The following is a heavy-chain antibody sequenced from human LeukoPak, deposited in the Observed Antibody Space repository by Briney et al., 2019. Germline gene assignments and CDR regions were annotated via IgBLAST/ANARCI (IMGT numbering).Heavy chain of an antibody. CDR3: ARLVRLDDFWSGYFYDY. D-gene: IGHD3-3*01. J-gene: IGHJ4*02. CDR1: GGSISSGSYY. V-gene: IGHV4-61*02. CDR2: IYTSGST. Sequence: PSETLSLTCTVSGGSISSGSYYWSWIRQPAGKGLEWIGRIYTSGSTNYNPSLKSRVTMSVDTSKNQFSLKLSSVTAADTAVYYCARLVRLDDFWSGYFYDYWGQGTLVTVSS.